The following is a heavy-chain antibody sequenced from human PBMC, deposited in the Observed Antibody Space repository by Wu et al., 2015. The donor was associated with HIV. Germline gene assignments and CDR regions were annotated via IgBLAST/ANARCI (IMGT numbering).Heavy chain of an antibody. CDR2: ISGYNGKT. CDR1: GYTFTSYG. CDR3: ARGQPGYYGSGSFSSAYYYGMDV. V-gene: IGHV1-18*04. D-gene: IGHD3-10*01. Sequence: QVQLVQSGAEVRKPGASVKVSCKASGYTFTSYGISWVRQAPGQGLEWMGWISGYNGKTSYAQTFQDRVIMTIETSKSTAYMELRSLKSDDTAVYYCARGQPGYYGSGSFSSAYYYGMDVWGQGTTVTVSS. J-gene: IGHJ6*02.